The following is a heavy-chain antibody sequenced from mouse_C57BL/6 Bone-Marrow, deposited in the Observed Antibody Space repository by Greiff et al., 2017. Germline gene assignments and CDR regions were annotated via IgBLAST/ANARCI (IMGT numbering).Heavy chain of an antibody. Sequence: VQLQQSGAELVKPGASVKISCKASGYAFSSSWMHWVKQRPEQGLEWIGWIDPENGDTEYASKFQGKATITADTSSNTAYLQLSCLSSDDTAFYYGTTATVVDSWGEGTRLTVSS. D-gene: IGHD1-1*01. V-gene: IGHV14-4*01. CDR1: GYAFSSSW. CDR2: IDPENGDT. J-gene: IGHJ2*03. CDR3: TTATVVDS.